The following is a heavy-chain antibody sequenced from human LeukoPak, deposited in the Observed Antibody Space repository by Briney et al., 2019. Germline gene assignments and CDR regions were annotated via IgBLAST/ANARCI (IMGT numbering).Heavy chain of an antibody. CDR3: ARATDYYYYGMDV. Sequence: SETLSLTCTASGGSISSYYWSWIRQPPGKGLEWIGYIYYSGSTNYNPSLKSRVTISVDTSKNQFSLKLSSVTAADTAVYYCARATDYYYYGMDVWGQGTTVTVSS. CDR1: GGSISSYY. V-gene: IGHV4-59*01. J-gene: IGHJ6*02. CDR2: IYYSGST.